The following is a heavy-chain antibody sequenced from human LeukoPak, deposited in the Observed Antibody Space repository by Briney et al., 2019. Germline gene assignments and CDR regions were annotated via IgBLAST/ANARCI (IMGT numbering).Heavy chain of an antibody. CDR2: INPNSGGT. V-gene: IGHV1-2*02. CDR1: GYTFTGYY. Sequence: ASVKVSCKASGYTFTGYYIHWVRQAPGQGLEWMGWINPNSGGTNYAQKFQGRVTMTRDASISTAYMELSRLRSDDTAVYYCARVKWFGELLLDYWGQGTLVTVSS. CDR3: ARVKWFGELLLDY. D-gene: IGHD3-10*01. J-gene: IGHJ4*02.